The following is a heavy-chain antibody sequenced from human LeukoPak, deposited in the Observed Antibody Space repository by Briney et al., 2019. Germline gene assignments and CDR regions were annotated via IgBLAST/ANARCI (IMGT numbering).Heavy chain of an antibody. V-gene: IGHV4-4*07. Sequence: SETLSLTCTVSGGSISSYYWSWIRQPAGRGLEWIGRLYTSGSTNYNPSLKSRVTMSLDTSKNPFSLKLSSVTAADTAVYYCAREDPYYDYVWGSYRYGYYFDYWGQGTLVTVSS. J-gene: IGHJ4*02. CDR2: LYTSGST. CDR3: AREDPYYDYVWGSYRYGYYFDY. CDR1: GGSISSYY. D-gene: IGHD3-16*02.